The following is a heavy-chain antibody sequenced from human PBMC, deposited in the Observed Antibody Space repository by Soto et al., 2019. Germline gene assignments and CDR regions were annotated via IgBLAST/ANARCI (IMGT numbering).Heavy chain of an antibody. CDR1: GASVTTYY. V-gene: IGHV4-59*02. D-gene: IGHD2-2*01. CDR3: ARVPTP. CDR2: IYYSGST. J-gene: IGHJ5*02. Sequence: SETLSLTCTVSGASVTTYYWSWLRQPPGKGLEWIGYIYYSGSTDYSRSLKSRVTISIDTSKNQLSLKLSSVTAADTAVYYCARVPTPWGQGTLVTSPQ.